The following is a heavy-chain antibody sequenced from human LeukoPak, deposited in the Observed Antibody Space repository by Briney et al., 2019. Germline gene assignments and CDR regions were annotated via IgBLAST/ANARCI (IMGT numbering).Heavy chain of an antibody. V-gene: IGHV1-18*01. CDR1: GYTFTNYG. CDR2: ISAYKGNT. D-gene: IGHD6-13*01. J-gene: IGHJ6*03. Sequence: ASVKVSCKASGYTFTNYGVSWVREAPGQGLEWMGWISAYKGNTSYAQKLQGRVTMTTDPSTSTASMELRSLRSDDTAVYYCARDSSSGDMDVWGKGTTVTVSS. CDR3: ARDSSSGDMDV.